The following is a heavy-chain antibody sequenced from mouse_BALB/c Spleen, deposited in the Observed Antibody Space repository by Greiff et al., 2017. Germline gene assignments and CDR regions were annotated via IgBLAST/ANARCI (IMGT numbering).Heavy chain of an antibody. CDR3: ARGNDGYSYWYCDV. J-gene: IGHJ1*01. CDR2: ISSGGST. V-gene: IGHV5-6-5*01. D-gene: IGHD2-3*01. Sequence: EVKLVESGGGLVKPGGSLKLSCAASGFTFSSYAMSWVRQTPEKRLEWVASISSGGSTYYPDSVKGRFTISRDNARNILYLQMSSLRSEDTARYYCARGNDGYSYWYCDVWGAGTTVTVSS. CDR1: GFTFSSYA.